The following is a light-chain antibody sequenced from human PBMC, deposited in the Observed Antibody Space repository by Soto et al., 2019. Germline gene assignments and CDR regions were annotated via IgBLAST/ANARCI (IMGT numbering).Light chain of an antibody. Sequence: QSARTQPASVSRSPGQSITISCTGTSSDVGGYNYVSWYQQHPGKAPKLMIYDVSNRPSGVSNRFSGSKSGNTASLTISGLQAEDEADYYCSSYTRSSTLYVFGTGTKVTVL. CDR3: SSYTRSSTLYV. CDR2: DVS. J-gene: IGLJ1*01. V-gene: IGLV2-14*01. CDR1: SSDVGGYNY.